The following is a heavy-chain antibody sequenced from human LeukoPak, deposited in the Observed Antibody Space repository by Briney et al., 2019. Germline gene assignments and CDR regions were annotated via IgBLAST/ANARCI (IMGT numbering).Heavy chain of an antibody. CDR2: INPSGGST. V-gene: IGHV1-46*01. J-gene: IGHJ4*01. D-gene: IGHD3-10*01. CDR3: ARGLRPLDGSGSIFDY. Sequence: ASVKVSCKASRYTFTSYYMHWVRQAPGQGLEWMGIINPSGGSTSYAQKFQGRVTMTRDTSTSTVYMELSSLRSEDTAVYYCARGLRPLDGSGSIFDYWGHGTLVTVSS. CDR1: RYTFTSYY.